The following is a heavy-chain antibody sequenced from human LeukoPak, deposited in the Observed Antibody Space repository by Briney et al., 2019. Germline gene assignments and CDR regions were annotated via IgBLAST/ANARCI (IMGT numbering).Heavy chain of an antibody. V-gene: IGHV1-2*02. Sequence: ASVTVSFKASGYTFTGYYMHWVRQAPGQGLEWMGWINPNSGGTNYAQKFQGRVTMTRDTSISTAYMELSRLRSDDTAVYYCARVSSWYSGGLYGMDVWGQGTTVTVSS. CDR1: GYTFTGYY. CDR3: ARVSSWYSGGLYGMDV. J-gene: IGHJ6*02. CDR2: INPNSGGT. D-gene: IGHD6-13*01.